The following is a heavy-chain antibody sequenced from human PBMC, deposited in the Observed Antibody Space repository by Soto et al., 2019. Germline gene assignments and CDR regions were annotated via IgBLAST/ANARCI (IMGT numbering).Heavy chain of an antibody. V-gene: IGHV4-59*01. CDR3: ARDLSSSGYGMDV. D-gene: IGHD6-6*01. CDR1: GGSISSYY. Sequence: QVQLQESGPGLVKPSETLSLACTVSGGSISSYYWSWIRQPPGKGLEWIGYIYYSGSTNYNPSLKSRVTISVDTSKNQFSLKLSSVTAADTAVYYCARDLSSSGYGMDVWGQGTTVTVSS. CDR2: IYYSGST. J-gene: IGHJ6*02.